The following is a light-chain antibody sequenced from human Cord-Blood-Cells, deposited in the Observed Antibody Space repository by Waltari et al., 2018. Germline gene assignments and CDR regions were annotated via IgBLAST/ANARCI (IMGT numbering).Light chain of an antibody. CDR2: DVS. V-gene: IGLV2-14*01. CDR1: SSDVGGYNY. Sequence: QSALTQPASVSGSPGQSITIYCTGPSSDVGGYNYVSRYQQHPGKAPKLMIYDVSKRPSGVSNRFSGSKSGNTASLTISGLQAEDEADYYCSSYTSSSTYVVFGGGTKLTVL. J-gene: IGLJ2*01. CDR3: SSYTSSSTYVV.